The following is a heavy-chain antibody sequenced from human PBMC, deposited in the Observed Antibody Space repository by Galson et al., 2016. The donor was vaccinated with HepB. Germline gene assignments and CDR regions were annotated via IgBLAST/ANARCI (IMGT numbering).Heavy chain of an antibody. CDR2: SFTDGSGT. J-gene: IGHJ3*02. V-gene: IGHV3-74*01. CDR3: GRGSKYGFDM. CDR1: AFTFSAYP. Sequence: SLRLSCAASAFTFSAYPMHWVRQAPGKGLVWISRSFTDGSGTLYADSVKGRFTISRDNAKNTLFLQMNSLRADDTAVYYCGRGSKYGFDMWGQGTMVTVSS.